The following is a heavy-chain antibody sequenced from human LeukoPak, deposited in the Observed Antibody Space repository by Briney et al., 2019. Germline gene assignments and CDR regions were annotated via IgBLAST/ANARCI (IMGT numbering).Heavy chain of an antibody. J-gene: IGHJ4*02. CDR2: IIPIFGTA. V-gene: IGHV1-69*05. CDR1: GGTFSSYA. Sequence: SVKVSCKASGGTFSSYAISWVRQAPGQGLEWMGRIIPIFGTANYAQKFQGRVTITTDESTSTAYMELSSLRSEDTAVYYCARDPTSEDSTLSVTDYWGQGTLVTVPS. D-gene: IGHD2-2*01. CDR3: ARDPTSEDSTLSVTDY.